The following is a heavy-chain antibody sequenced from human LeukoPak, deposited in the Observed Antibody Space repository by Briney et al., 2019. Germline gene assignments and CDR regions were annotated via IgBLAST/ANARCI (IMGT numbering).Heavy chain of an antibody. D-gene: IGHD3-10*01. Sequence: SETLSLTCTVSGYSISSGYYWGWIRQPPGKGLEWIGSIYHSGSTYYNPSLKSRVTISVDTSKNQFSLKLNSVTAADTAVYYCASSMVRGVIITGNFDYWGQGTLVTVSS. CDR1: GYSISSGYY. J-gene: IGHJ4*02. V-gene: IGHV4-38-2*02. CDR3: ASSMVRGVIITGNFDY. CDR2: IYHSGST.